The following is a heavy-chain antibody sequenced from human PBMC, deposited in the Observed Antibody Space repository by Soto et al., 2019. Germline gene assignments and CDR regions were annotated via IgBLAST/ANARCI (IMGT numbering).Heavy chain of an antibody. CDR1: GGSISSGGYY. V-gene: IGHV4-31*03. CDR2: IYYSGST. D-gene: IGHD3-16*01. CDR3: ARDAPQITFGGAVLGGMDV. Sequence: SSETLSLTCPVSGGSISSGGYYWSWIRQHPGKGLEWIGYIYYSGSTYYNPSLKSRVTISVDTSKNQFSLKLSSVTAADTAVYYCARDAPQITFGGAVLGGMDVWGQGTTVTVSS. J-gene: IGHJ6*02.